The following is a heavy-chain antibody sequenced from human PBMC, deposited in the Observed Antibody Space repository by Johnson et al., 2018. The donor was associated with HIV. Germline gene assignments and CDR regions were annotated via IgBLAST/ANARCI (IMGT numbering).Heavy chain of an antibody. D-gene: IGHD3-22*01. J-gene: IGHJ3*02. CDR1: GFTVSSNY. Sequence: VQLVESGGGLIQPGGSLRLSCAASGFTVSSNYISWVRQAPGKGLEWVSRIVSDVSSAIYTDSVTGRFTISRDNTKNTLYLEMNSLKTEDTAVDYCTTDSRYSERSGYYYWLGRGALDIWGQGTMVTVSS. CDR3: TTDSRYSERSGYYYWLGRGALDI. CDR2: IVSDVSSA. V-gene: IGHV3-53*01.